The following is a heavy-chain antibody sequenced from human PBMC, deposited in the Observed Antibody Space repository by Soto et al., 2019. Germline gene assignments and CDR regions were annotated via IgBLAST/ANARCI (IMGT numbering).Heavy chain of an antibody. CDR1: GGSVRNTTSY. CDR3: ARTGRQLPESFDY. J-gene: IGHJ4*02. V-gene: IGHV4-61*01. D-gene: IGHD1-1*01. CDR2: IYHSGST. Sequence: QVQLQESGPGLVKPSETLSLTCAVTGGSVRNTTSYWSWIRQPPGKGLEWIGYIYHSGSTKYNPSLQSRVSISVDTPKNQLNLKLSSMTEADTAVYYCARTGRQLPESFDYWRQGTLIIVSS.